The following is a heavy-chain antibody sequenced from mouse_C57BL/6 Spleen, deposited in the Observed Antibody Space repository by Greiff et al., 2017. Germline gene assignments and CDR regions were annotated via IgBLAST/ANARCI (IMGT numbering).Heavy chain of an antibody. Sequence: VKVVESGPGLVAPSQSLSITCTVSGFSLTSYGVDWVRQPPGKGLEWLGVIWGGGRTNYNSALMSRLSISKDNSKSQVFLKMNRLQTDDTAMYYCAKHERDGSSYGYAMDYWGQGTSVTVSS. CDR2: IWGGGRT. CDR3: AKHERDGSSYGYAMDY. J-gene: IGHJ4*01. CDR1: GFSLTSYG. D-gene: IGHD1-1*01. V-gene: IGHV2-9*01.